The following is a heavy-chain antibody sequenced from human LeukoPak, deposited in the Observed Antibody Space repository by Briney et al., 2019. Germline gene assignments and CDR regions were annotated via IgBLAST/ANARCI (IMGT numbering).Heavy chain of an antibody. V-gene: IGHV3-9*03. CDR1: GFTFDDHA. Sequence: GTSLTLSCAASGFTFDDHAMHWVRQAPGKGLEWVSGISWNSGSIVYADSVKGRFTISRDRTKNSLYLQMNSLRAEDMALYYCARGNGYSTSGYVDYWGQGTLVTVSS. D-gene: IGHD6-13*01. CDR2: ISWNSGSI. J-gene: IGHJ4*02. CDR3: ARGNGYSTSGYVDY.